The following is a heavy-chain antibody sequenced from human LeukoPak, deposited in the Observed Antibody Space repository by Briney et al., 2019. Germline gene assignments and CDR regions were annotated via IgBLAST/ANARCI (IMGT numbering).Heavy chain of an antibody. CDR2: ISGSGNYI. D-gene: IGHD3-3*01. J-gene: IGHJ4*02. CDR3: ARESYDFWSGYYTYFDY. CDR1: GFTFSSHA. Sequence: PGGSLRLSCAASGFTFSSHAMSWVRQAPGKGLEWVSAISGSGNYIYYADSVKGRFTISRDNSKNTLYLQMNSLRAEDTAVYYCARESYDFWSGYYTYFDYWGQGTLVTVSS. V-gene: IGHV3-23*01.